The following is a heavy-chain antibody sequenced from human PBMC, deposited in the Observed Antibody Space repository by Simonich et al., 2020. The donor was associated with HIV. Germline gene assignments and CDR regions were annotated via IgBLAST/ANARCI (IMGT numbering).Heavy chain of an antibody. Sequence: EVQLVESGGGLVQSGGSLRLSCAASGFTFSNHCMTWVRQSEGKGLEWEAYINQDEREKNYVDSVKGRFTISRDNAKNSLSLQMNSLRDEDTALYYCALGWGSGWYFELWGRATLVTVSS. CDR3: ALGWGSGWYFEL. CDR1: GFTFSNHC. CDR2: INQDEREK. D-gene: IGHD7-27*01. J-gene: IGHJ2*01. V-gene: IGHV3-7*01.